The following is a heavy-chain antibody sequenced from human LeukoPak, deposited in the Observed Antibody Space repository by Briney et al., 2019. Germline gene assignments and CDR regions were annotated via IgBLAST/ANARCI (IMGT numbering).Heavy chain of an antibody. V-gene: IGHV1-2*02. CDR3: ARESVAAAGTTRFDP. CDR1: GYTFTGYY. CDR2: INPNSGGT. J-gene: IGHJ5*02. Sequence: ASVKVSCKASGYTFTGYYMHWVRQAPGQGLAWMGWINPNSGGTNYAQKFQGRVTMTRDTSISTAYMELSRLRSDDTAVYYCARESVAAAGTTRFDPWGQGTLVTVSS. D-gene: IGHD6-13*01.